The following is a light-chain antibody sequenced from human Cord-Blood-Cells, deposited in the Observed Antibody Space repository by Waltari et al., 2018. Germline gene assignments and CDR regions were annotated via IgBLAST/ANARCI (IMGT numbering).Light chain of an antibody. Sequence: QSVLTQPPSVSAAPGPKVTISCSGSSSHIGNNYVSWYQQLPGTAPKLLIYENNKRPSGIPDRFSGSKSGTSATLGITGLQTGDEADYYCGTWDSSLSAGVFGGGTKLTVL. CDR3: GTWDSSLSAGV. J-gene: IGLJ3*02. CDR2: ENN. CDR1: SSHIGNNY. V-gene: IGLV1-51*02.